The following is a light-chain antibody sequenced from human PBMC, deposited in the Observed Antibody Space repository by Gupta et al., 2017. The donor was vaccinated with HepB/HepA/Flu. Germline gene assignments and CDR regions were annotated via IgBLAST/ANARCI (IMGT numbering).Light chain of an antibody. CDR2: GAS. CDR1: QSVTRTY. J-gene: IGKJ3*01. CDR3: KQYGNDPPT. Sequence: EVVLTQSPGTLSLSPGERATLSFRASQSVTRTYLGWYQQKPGQPPRLLIYGASRSATGIPDRFSGSGSGTDFTLKISRVEADDVAVYYCKQYGNDPPTFGHGTKVDIK. V-gene: IGKV3-20*01.